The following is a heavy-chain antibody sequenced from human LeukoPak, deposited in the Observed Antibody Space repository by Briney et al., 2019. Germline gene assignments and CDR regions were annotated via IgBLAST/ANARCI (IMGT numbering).Heavy chain of an antibody. CDR2: ISSSSSYI. V-gene: IGHV3-21*01. Sequence: GGSLRLSCAASGFTFSSYSMNWVRQAPGKGLEWVSSISSSSSYIYYADSVKGRFTISRDNAKNSLDLLMNSLRAEDTAVYYCARGLQIVVVITTDEQDAFDIWGQGTMVTVSS. CDR1: GFTFSSYS. CDR3: ARGLQIVVVITTDEQDAFDI. J-gene: IGHJ3*02. D-gene: IGHD3-22*01.